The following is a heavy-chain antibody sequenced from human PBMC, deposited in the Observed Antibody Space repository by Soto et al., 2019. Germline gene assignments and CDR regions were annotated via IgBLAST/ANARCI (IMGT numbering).Heavy chain of an antibody. J-gene: IGHJ5*02. V-gene: IGHV1-3*01. Sequence: GXSVKVSCKASGYSLTSYGIHWGRQAPGQRLEWMGWINAANGDTKYSPKFQGRVTITRDTSASTAYMELSSLRSEDTAVYYCVRRNVSATGIDWFDPWGQGTLVTVSS. CDR1: GYSLTSYG. CDR3: VRRNVSATGIDWFDP. CDR2: INAANGDT. D-gene: IGHD6-13*01.